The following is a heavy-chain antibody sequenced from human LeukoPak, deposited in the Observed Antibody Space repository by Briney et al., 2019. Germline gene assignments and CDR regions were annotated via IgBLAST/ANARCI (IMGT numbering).Heavy chain of an antibody. Sequence: GASVKVSSVPSGYTFTAYAMYWVRQAPGQGLEWMGWISPSDGANYAQKFQGRVTMTRDTSMSTAYMDLNRLTSDDTAVYFCARDRYGDGFAHFDYWGQGTLVTVSS. CDR1: GYTFTAYA. D-gene: IGHD5-24*01. CDR3: ARDRYGDGFAHFDY. CDR2: ISPSDGA. J-gene: IGHJ4*02. V-gene: IGHV1-2*02.